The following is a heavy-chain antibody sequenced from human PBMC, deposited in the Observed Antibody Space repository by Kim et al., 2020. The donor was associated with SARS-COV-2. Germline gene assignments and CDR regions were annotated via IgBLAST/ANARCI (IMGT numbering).Heavy chain of an antibody. CDR3: AKSLIAARLSYYYYGMDV. CDR1: GFTFDDYA. CDR2: ISGDGGST. V-gene: IGHV3-43*02. D-gene: IGHD6-6*01. J-gene: IGHJ6*02. Sequence: GGSLRLSCAASGFTFDDYAMHWVRQAPGKGLEWVSLISGDGGSTYYADSVKGRFTISRDNSKNSLYLQMNSLRTEDTALYYCAKSLIAARLSYYYYGMDVWGQETTVTVSS.